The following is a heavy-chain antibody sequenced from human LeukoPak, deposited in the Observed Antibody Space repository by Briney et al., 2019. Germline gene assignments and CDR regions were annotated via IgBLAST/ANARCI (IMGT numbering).Heavy chain of an antibody. V-gene: IGHV3-7*01. D-gene: IGHD3-10*01. J-gene: IGHJ4*02. CDR1: GFTFSSYW. Sequence: GGSLRLSCAASGFTFSSYWMSWVRQAPGKGLEWVANIKQDGSEKYYVDSVEGRFTISRDNARNSLYLQMNSLRAEDTAVYYCARDMVRGVFTTRTIDYWGQGTLVTVSS. CDR2: IKQDGSEK. CDR3: ARDMVRGVFTTRTIDY.